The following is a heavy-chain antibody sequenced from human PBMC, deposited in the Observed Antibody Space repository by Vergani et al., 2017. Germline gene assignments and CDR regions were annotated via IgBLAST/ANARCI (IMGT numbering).Heavy chain of an antibody. CDR2: ISWNSGSI. J-gene: IGHJ6*03. CDR1: GFTFDDYA. CDR3: AKGGDYYYYMDV. V-gene: IGHV3-9*01. Sequence: EVQLVESGGGLVQPGRSLRLSCAASGFTFDDYAMHWVRQPPGKGLEWVSGISWNSGSIGYADSVKGRFTIARDKAKNSLYLQMNSLRAEDTAFYYCAKGGDYYYYMDVWGK.